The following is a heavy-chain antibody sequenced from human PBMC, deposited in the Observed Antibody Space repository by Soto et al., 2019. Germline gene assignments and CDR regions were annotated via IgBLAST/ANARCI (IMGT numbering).Heavy chain of an antibody. CDR3: AFARQPEMTTXXNGNYYYXXXXXX. V-gene: IGHV1-69*02. Sequence: SVKVSCKASGGTFSSYTISWVRQATGQGLEWMGRIIPILGIANYAQKFQGRVTITADKSTSTAYMELSSLRSEDTAVYYCAFARQPEMTTXXNGNYYYXXXXXXXGKGTTVTVSS. J-gene: IGHJ6*03. CDR2: IIPILGIA. D-gene: IGHD4-4*01. CDR1: GGTFSSYT.